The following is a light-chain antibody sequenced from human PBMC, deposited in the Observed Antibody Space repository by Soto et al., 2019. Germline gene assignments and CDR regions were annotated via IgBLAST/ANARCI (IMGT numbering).Light chain of an antibody. CDR3: QQSYSTPRT. CDR2: AAS. Sequence: DIQITTSPSSLSASVGDRVTITCRASQSISSYLNWYQQKPGKAPKLLIYAASSLQSGVPSRFSGSGSGTDFTLTISSLLPEDFATYYCQQSYSTPRTFGQGTKV. CDR1: QSISSY. V-gene: IGKV1-39*01. J-gene: IGKJ1*01.